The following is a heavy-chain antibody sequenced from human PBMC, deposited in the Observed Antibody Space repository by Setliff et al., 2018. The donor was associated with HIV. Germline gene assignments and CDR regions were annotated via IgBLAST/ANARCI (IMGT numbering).Heavy chain of an antibody. V-gene: IGHV4-39*01. CDR3: VNPSGAMGDFDS. CDR2: IYYHGST. D-gene: IGHD3-16*01. CDR1: GGSISSTNYF. J-gene: IGHJ4*02. Sequence: LSLTCTVSGGSISSTNYFWGWIRQPPGKGLEWIGTIYYHGSTYYNPSLKSRVTISIDTSKNQFSLQLTSVTAADTAVYYCVNPSGAMGDFDSWGQGTLVT.